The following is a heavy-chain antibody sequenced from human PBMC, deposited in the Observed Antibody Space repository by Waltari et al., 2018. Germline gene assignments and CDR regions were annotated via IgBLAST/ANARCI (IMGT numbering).Heavy chain of an antibody. J-gene: IGHJ5*02. Sequence: QMQLVQSGPEVEMPGNSVKVSCKASGFTFSTSTIQWVLQARGQRLEWIGYILGSGSTKSAQKFQERVTITRDMSTGTAYMELSSLRSEDTAVYYCAAERYSSGCCWFDPWGQGTLVTVSS. CDR1: GFTFSTST. V-gene: IGHV1-58*02. CDR2: ILGSGST. CDR3: AAERYSSGCCWFDP. D-gene: IGHD6-25*01.